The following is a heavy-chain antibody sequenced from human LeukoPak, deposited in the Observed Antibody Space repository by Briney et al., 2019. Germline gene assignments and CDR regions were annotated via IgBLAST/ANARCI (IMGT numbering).Heavy chain of an antibody. Sequence: SETLSLTCALSGGSFSDYYWSWIRQPPGEGLEWIAEINYRGTTNYNPSLKSRVALSIDNSKNQFSLRLSSVTAADTAVYYCARLPTIVRRGEDWFDPWGQGSLVTVSS. CDR1: GGSFSDYY. J-gene: IGHJ5*02. D-gene: IGHD3-10*02. CDR3: ARLPTIVRRGEDWFDP. V-gene: IGHV4-34*01. CDR2: INYRGTT.